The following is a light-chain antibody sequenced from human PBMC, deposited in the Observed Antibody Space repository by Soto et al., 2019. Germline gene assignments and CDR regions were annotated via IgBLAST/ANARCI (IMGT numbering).Light chain of an antibody. V-gene: IGKV1-8*01. CDR2: TAS. CDR3: QQYYTYPWT. Sequence: AIRMTQSPSSLSASTGDRVTITCRASQGSSSYLAWYQQKPGKAPEVLIHTASTLQGGVPSRFSGSGSGTDFTLTISRLQSEDFATYYCQQYYTYPWTFGQGTKVEIK. J-gene: IGKJ1*01. CDR1: QGSSSY.